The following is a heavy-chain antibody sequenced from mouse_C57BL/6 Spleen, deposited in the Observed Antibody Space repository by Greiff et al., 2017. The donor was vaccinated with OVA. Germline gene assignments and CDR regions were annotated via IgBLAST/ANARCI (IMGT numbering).Heavy chain of an antibody. Sequence: VQLQQPGAELVKPGASVKLSCKASGYTFTSYWMQWVKQRPGRGLEWIGEIDPSDSYTNYNQKFKGKATLTVDTSSSTAYMQLSSLTSEDSAVYYCARWDGNYLFAYWGQGTLVTVSA. CDR2: IDPSDSYT. CDR3: ARWDGNYLFAY. CDR1: GYTFTSYW. D-gene: IGHD2-1*01. J-gene: IGHJ3*01. V-gene: IGHV1-50*01.